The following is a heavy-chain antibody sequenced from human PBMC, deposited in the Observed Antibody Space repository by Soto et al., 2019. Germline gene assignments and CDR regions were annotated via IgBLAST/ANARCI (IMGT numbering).Heavy chain of an antibody. V-gene: IGHV1-18*01. J-gene: IGHJ6*03. D-gene: IGHD4-17*01. CDR2: ISAYNGNT. CDR3: ARVCADSGDYALGYYYYYMDV. Sequence: ASVKVSCKASGYTFTSYGISWVRQAPGQGLEWMGWISAYNGNTNYAQKLQGRVTMTTDTSTSTAYMELRSLRSDDTAVYYCARVCADSGDYALGYYYYYMDVWGKGTTVTVSS. CDR1: GYTFTSYG.